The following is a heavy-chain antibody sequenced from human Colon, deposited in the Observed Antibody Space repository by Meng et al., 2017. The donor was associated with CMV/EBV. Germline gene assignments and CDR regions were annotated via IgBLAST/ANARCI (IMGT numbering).Heavy chain of an antibody. Sequence: KASGYTFTPYGFSWVRQAPGQGLEWMGWMSAYSGDTHFAQNFQGRVILTRDTSTTTAYLEMRSLRSDDTATYYCVRESEVSGVVYLHHWGQGTLVTVSS. CDR2: MSAYSGDT. D-gene: IGHD6-19*01. CDR3: VRESEVSGVVYLHH. V-gene: IGHV1-18*01. CDR1: GYTFTPYG. J-gene: IGHJ1*01.